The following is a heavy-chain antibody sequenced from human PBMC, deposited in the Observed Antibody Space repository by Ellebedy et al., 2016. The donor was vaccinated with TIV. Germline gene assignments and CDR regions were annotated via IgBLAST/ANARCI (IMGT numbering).Heavy chain of an antibody. Sequence: SETLSLTCTISGGSISSGGYYWSWIRQPPGKGLEWIGYIYYSGSTNYNPSLKRRVTISVDTSKNQFSLKLSSVTAVDTAVYYCARGPRREGLQHWGQGTLVTVSS. D-gene: IGHD5-24*01. CDR2: IYYSGST. CDR1: GGSISSGGYY. CDR3: ARGPRREGLQH. J-gene: IGHJ1*01. V-gene: IGHV4-61*08.